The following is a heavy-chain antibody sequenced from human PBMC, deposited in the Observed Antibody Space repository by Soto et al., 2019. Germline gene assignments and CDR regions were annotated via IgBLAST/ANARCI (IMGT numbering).Heavy chain of an antibody. D-gene: IGHD5-18*01. J-gene: IGHJ4*02. CDR1: GGSISSYY. Sequence: SETLSLTCTVSGGSISSYYWSWIRQPPGKGLEWIGYIYYSGSTNYNPSLKSRVTISVDTSKNQFSLKLSSVTAADTAVYYCARGHTAGLDYWGQGTLVTVSS. CDR2: IYYSGST. V-gene: IGHV4-59*01. CDR3: ARGHTAGLDY.